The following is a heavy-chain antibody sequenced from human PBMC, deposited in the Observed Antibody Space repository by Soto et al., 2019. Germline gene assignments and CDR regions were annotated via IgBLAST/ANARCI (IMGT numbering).Heavy chain of an antibody. CDR2: ILVDGRT. V-gene: IGHV3-23*01. D-gene: IGHD2-8*02. Sequence: GGSLRLSCAASGFICSSYDMSWVRQAPGKGLEWVSTILVDGRTFYVDSVKGRFTISRDTSQNTVYLQMNSLTAGDTALYYCAKATATGGGAFDICGQGTMVTVSS. CDR3: AKATATGGGAFDI. CDR1: GFICSSYD. J-gene: IGHJ3*02.